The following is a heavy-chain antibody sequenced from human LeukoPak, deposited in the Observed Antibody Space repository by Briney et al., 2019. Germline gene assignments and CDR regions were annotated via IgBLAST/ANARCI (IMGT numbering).Heavy chain of an antibody. CDR2: ISGSGGST. Sequence: GGSLRPSCAPSGFTLSSYAMSWVRQAPGKGRGGVSAISGSGGSTYYADTVKGRFTISRDNSKNTMYLQMNSLRAEDTAVYYCAKDVGTLLLYYGMDVWGQGTTVTVSS. CDR3: AKDVGTLLLYYGMDV. J-gene: IGHJ6*02. CDR1: GFTLSSYA. V-gene: IGHV3-23*01. D-gene: IGHD2-15*01.